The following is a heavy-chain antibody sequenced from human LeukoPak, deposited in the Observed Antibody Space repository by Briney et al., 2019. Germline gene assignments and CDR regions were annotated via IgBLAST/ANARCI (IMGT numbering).Heavy chain of an antibody. CDR3: AKEAYYHGSGYFDY. CDR2: ISYDGSNK. J-gene: IGHJ4*02. V-gene: IGHV3-30*18. Sequence: GGSLRLSCAASGFTFSSYGMHWVRQAPGKGLEWVAVISYDGSNKYYADSVKGRFTISRDNSKNTLYLQMNSLRAEDTAVYYCAKEAYYHGSGYFDYWGQGTLVTVSS. CDR1: GFTFSSYG. D-gene: IGHD3-10*01.